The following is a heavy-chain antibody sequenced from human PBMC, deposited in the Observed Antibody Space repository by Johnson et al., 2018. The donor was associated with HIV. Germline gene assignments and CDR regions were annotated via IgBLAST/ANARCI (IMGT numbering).Heavy chain of an antibody. CDR3: ARAGGLMAVAGYDACDI. J-gene: IGHJ3*02. D-gene: IGHD6-19*01. CDR1: GFTFSSYA. CDR2: ISYDGSNK. V-gene: IGHV3-30-3*01. Sequence: QVQLVESGGGLVQPGGSLRLSCAASGFTFSSYAMHWVRQAPGKGLEWVAVISYDGSNKYYADSVKGRFTISRDNSKNTLYLQMNSLRAEDTAVYYCARAGGLMAVAGYDACDIWGQGTMVTVSS.